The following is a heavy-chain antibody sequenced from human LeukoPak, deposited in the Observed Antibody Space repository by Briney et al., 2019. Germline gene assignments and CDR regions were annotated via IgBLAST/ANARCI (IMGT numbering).Heavy chain of an antibody. V-gene: IGHV3-23*01. J-gene: IGHJ4*02. CDR1: GFTFSSYA. D-gene: IGHD6-19*01. CDR3: AKTTTGYSSGRYPGWPVDY. CDR2: IFGSGGST. Sequence: GGSLRLSCAASGFTFSSYAMYWVRQAPGKGLEWVSGIFGSGGSTHYADSVKGRLTISRDNSKNTVYLQMNSLRAEDTAVYYCAKTTTGYSSGRYPGWPVDYWGQGTLVTVSS.